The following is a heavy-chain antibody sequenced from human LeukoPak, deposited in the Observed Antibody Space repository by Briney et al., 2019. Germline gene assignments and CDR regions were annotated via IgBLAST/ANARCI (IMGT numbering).Heavy chain of an antibody. CDR3: ARRDGYCSSTSCYADYYYGMDV. Sequence: GESLKISCKGSGYTFTSYWIGWVRQMPGKGLEWMGLIYPGDSDTRYSPSFQGQVTISADKSISTAYLQWSSLKASDTAMYYCARRDGYCSSTSCYADYYYGMDVWGQGTTVTVSS. J-gene: IGHJ6*02. V-gene: IGHV5-51*01. D-gene: IGHD2-2*01. CDR1: GYTFTSYW. CDR2: IYPGDSDT.